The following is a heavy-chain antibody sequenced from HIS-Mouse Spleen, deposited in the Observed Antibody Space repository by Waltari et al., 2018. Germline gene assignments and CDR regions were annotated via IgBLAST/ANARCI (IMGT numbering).Heavy chain of an antibody. D-gene: IGHD1-26*01. CDR3: ARVSQIVGVPSAEYFQH. V-gene: IGHV4-59*01. J-gene: IGHJ1*01. CDR1: GGSISSYY. Sequence: QVQLQESGPGLVKPSETLSLTCTVSGGSISSYYWSWIRQPPGKGLEWIGYIYYSGSTNYNPSLKSRVTISVDTSKNQFSLKLSSVTAADTAVYYCARVSQIVGVPSAEYFQHWGQGTLVTVSS. CDR2: IYYSGST.